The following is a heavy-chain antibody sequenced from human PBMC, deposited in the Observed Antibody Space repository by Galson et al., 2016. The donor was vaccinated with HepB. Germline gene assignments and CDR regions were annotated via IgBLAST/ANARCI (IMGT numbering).Heavy chain of an antibody. J-gene: IGHJ4*02. CDR2: ISGSGGST. V-gene: IGHV3-23*01. CDR1: GFSFNNYA. CDR3: AKGDSMIVVGGFDY. D-gene: IGHD3-22*01. Sequence: SLRLSCAASGFSFNNYAMSWVRQAPGKGLEWVSGISGSGGSTYSADSVKGRFTISRDNSKNTLYLQMNSLRAEDTAVYYCAKGDSMIVVGGFDYWGQGTLVTVSS.